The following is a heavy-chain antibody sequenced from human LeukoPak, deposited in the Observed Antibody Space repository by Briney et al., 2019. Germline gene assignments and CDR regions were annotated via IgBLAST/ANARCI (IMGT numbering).Heavy chain of an antibody. CDR1: GGSISSDY. V-gene: IGHV4-4*07. CDR3: ARGYYDSSGYYTEFAN. CDR2: IYTSGST. D-gene: IGHD3-22*01. J-gene: IGHJ4*02. Sequence: SETLSLTCTVSGGSISSDYWSWIRQPAGEGLEWIGRIYTSGSTDYNPSLKSRVTMSADTSKNKFSLKVTSVTAADTAIYYCARGYYDSSGYYTEFANWGQGTLVTVSS.